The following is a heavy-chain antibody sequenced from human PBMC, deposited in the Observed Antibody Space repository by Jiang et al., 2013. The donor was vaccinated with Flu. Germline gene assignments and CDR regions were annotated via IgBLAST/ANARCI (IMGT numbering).Heavy chain of an antibody. V-gene: IGHV1-46*01. J-gene: IGHJ6*02. CDR1: GYTFTSYY. D-gene: IGHD3-22*01. Sequence: GAEVKKPGASVKVSCKASGYTFTSYYMHWVRQAPGQGLEWMGIINPSGGSTSYAQKFQGRVTMTRDTSTSTVYMELSSLRSEDTAVYYCARDLLGSTMIVVVITTLGGMDVWGQGTTVTGLL. CDR2: INPSGGST. CDR3: ARDLLGSTMIVVVITTLGGMDV.